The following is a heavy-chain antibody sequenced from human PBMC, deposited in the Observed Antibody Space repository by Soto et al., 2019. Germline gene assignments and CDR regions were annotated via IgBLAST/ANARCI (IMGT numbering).Heavy chain of an antibody. CDR2: INHSGST. Sequence: QVPLQQWGAGLLKPSETLSLTCAVYGGSFSGYYWSWIRQPPGKGLEWIGEINHSGSTNYNPSLKSRVTISVDTSKNQFSLKLSSVTAADTAVYYCASEEGYCSSTSCYSGYYFDYWGQGTLVTVSS. CDR1: GGSFSGYY. J-gene: IGHJ4*02. CDR3: ASEEGYCSSTSCYSGYYFDY. D-gene: IGHD2-2*01. V-gene: IGHV4-34*01.